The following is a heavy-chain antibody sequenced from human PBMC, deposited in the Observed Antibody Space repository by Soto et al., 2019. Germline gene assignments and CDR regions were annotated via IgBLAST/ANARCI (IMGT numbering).Heavy chain of an antibody. CDR3: AKDSYNWNFY. CDR2: ISYDGSNK. J-gene: IGHJ4*02. D-gene: IGHD1-7*01. Sequence: QVQLVESGGGVVQPGRSRRLSCAASGFTFSSYGMHWVRQAPGKGLEWVAVISYDGSNKYYADSVKGRFTISRDNSKNTLYLQMNSLRAEDTAVYYCAKDSYNWNFYWGQGTLVTVSS. CDR1: GFTFSSYG. V-gene: IGHV3-30*18.